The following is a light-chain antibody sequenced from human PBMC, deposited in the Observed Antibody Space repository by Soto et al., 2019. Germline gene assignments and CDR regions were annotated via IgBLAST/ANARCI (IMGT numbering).Light chain of an antibody. J-gene: IGKJ3*01. CDR2: DVF. CDR1: QSVGSS. CDR3: QQRSNWPPGEFT. V-gene: IGKV3-11*01. Sequence: EIVLTQSPATLSLSPGERATLSCRASQSVGSSLAWYQQKAGQSPRLLIYDVFNRATGIPARFSGSGSGTDFTLTISSLEPEDVAVYYCQQRSNWPPGEFTFGPGTKVDIK.